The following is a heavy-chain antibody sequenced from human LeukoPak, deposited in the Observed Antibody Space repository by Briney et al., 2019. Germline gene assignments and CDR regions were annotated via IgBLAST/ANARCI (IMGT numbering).Heavy chain of an antibody. Sequence: GGSLRLSCAASGFTFSRYWMSWVRQAPGKGLEWVDNIKQDGSEKYYVDSVKGRFTISRDNAKNSLYLQMNSLRAEDTAVYYCALNSSTVTLFDYWGQGTLVTVSS. V-gene: IGHV3-7*01. CDR1: GFTFSRYW. J-gene: IGHJ4*02. CDR3: ALNSSTVTLFDY. CDR2: IKQDGSEK. D-gene: IGHD4-11*01.